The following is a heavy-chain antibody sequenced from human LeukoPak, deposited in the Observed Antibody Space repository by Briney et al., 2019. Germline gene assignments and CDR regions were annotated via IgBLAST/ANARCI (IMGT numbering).Heavy chain of an antibody. Sequence: ASVKVSCKASGYTFTSYGISWVRQAPGQGLEWMGWISAYNGNTNYAQKFQGRVTITTDESMSTAYMELSSLRSEDTAVYYCARARVENKEAEWGSMDVWGKGTTVTVSS. J-gene: IGHJ6*03. D-gene: IGHD1-26*01. CDR1: GYTFTSYG. CDR2: ISAYNGNT. V-gene: IGHV1-18*01. CDR3: ARARVENKEAEWGSMDV.